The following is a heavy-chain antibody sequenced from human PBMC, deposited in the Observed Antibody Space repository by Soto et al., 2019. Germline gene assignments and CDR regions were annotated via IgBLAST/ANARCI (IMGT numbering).Heavy chain of an antibody. V-gene: IGHV1-69*13. CDR1: GGTFSSYA. J-gene: IGHJ3*02. CDR3: ARDKGYYDSSGYSGGALHAFDI. D-gene: IGHD3-22*01. Sequence: GVSVKVACKASGGTFSSYAISWVRHAPGQGLEWMGGIIPIFGTANYAQKFQGRVTITADESTSTAYLELRSLRSEDTAVYYCARDKGYYDSSGYSGGALHAFDIWGQGTMVTVSS. CDR2: IIPIFGTA.